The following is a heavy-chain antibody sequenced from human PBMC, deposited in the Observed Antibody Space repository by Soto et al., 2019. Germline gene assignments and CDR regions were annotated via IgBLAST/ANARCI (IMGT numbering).Heavy chain of an antibody. D-gene: IGHD2-2*01. Sequence: QVQLQQWGAGLLKPSETLSLTCAVYGGSFSGYYWSWIRQPPGKGLEWMGEINHSGSTNYNPSLRSTVTISIDTSKNQVSRKLSSGTAADTAVYYCARGPRTGYCSSTSCYLFYYYDYMDVWGKGTTVTVSS. V-gene: IGHV4-34*01. J-gene: IGHJ6*03. CDR1: GGSFSGYY. CDR2: INHSGST. CDR3: ARGPRTGYCSSTSCYLFYYYDYMDV.